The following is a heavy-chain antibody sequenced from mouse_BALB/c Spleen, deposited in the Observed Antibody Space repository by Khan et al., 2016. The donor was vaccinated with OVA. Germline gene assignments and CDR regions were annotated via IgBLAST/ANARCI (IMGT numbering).Heavy chain of an antibody. D-gene: IGHD4-1*01. CDR3: ASELGRYYALDY. V-gene: IGHV3-2*02. J-gene: IGHJ4*01. Sequence: VQLKESGPGLVKPSQSLSLTCTVTGCSITSDYAWNWIRQFPGNKLEWMGYISYSGSTTYNPSLKSRISITRDTSKDQFFLQLKSVTSEDTATYYSASELGRYYALDYWGQGTSVTVSS. CDR1: GCSITSDYA. CDR2: ISYSGST.